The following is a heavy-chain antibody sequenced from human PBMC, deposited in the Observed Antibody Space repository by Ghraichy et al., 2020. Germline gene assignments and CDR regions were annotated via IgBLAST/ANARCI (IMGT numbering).Heavy chain of an antibody. Sequence: ETLSLTCSVSGASITGYYWSWIRQPAGKGLEWIGRIYAHGSTDYNPSLKGRVTMSIDTVNNEFSLRLTSLGAADTAVYYCVTNQASGSWFDPWGQGTLVTVSS. CDR1: GASITGYY. CDR2: IYAHGST. D-gene: IGHD1-26*01. CDR3: VTNQASGSWFDP. J-gene: IGHJ5*02. V-gene: IGHV4-4*07.